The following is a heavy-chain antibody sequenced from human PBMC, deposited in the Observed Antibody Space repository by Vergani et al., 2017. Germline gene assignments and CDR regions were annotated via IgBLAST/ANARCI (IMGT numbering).Heavy chain of an antibody. D-gene: IGHD3-22*01. J-gene: IGHJ4*02. Sequence: QVQLQESGPGLVKPSETLSLTCTVSGYSISSGYYWGWIRQPPGKGLEWIGSIYHSGSTYYNPSLKSRVTISVDTSKNQFSLKLSSVTAADTAVYYCARDNYYDSSGPFDYWGRGTLVTVSS. V-gene: IGHV4-38-2*02. CDR3: ARDNYYDSSGPFDY. CDR2: IYHSGST. CDR1: GYSISSGYY.